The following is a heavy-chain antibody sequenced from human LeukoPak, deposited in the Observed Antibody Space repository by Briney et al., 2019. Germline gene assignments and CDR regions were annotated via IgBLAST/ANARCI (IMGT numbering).Heavy chain of an antibody. D-gene: IGHD3-9*01. CDR2: ISYDGSNK. CDR1: GFTSSSYA. CDR3: AKDLLLRYFDWLLSDT. V-gene: IGHV3-30*18. Sequence: AGSLRLSCAASGFTSSSYAMSWVRQAQGKGLEWVAVISYDGSNKYYTDSVKVRFTSSRDNSKNTLYLQMNSLRAEDTAVYYCAKDLLLRYFDWLLSDTWGQGTLVTVSS. J-gene: IGHJ4*02.